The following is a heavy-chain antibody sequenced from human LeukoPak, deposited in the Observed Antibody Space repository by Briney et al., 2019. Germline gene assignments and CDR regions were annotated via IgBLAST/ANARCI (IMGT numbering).Heavy chain of an antibody. D-gene: IGHD3-22*01. V-gene: IGHV3-9*01. Sequence: GRSLRLSCAASGFTFDDYAMHWVRQAPGKGLEWVSGISWNSGSIGYVDSVKGRFTISRDNAKNSLYLQMDSLRAEDTAFYYCAKAFYDSTRSAFDIWGQGTMVTVSS. CDR2: ISWNSGSI. J-gene: IGHJ3*02. CDR3: AKAFYDSTRSAFDI. CDR1: GFTFDDYA.